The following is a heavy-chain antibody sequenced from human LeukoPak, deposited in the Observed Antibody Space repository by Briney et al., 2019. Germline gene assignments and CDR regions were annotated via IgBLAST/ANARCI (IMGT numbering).Heavy chain of an antibody. CDR1: GGSFSGYY. Sequence: PSETLSLTCAVYGGSFSGYYWSWIRQPPGMGLEWIGSIYYSGYTYFNSSLKSRVTIAVDTSKNQFSLKLSSVTAADTAVYYCARDSSTSYHFDFWGQGTLVTVSS. V-gene: IGHV4-34*01. J-gene: IGHJ4*02. D-gene: IGHD2/OR15-2a*01. CDR3: ARDSSTSYHFDF. CDR2: IYYSGYT.